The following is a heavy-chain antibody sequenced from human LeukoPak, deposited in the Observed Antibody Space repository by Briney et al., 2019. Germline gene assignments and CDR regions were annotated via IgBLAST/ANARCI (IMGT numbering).Heavy chain of an antibody. CDR2: IIPIFGTA. CDR1: GGTFSSYA. Sequence: SVKVSCKASGGTFSSYAISWVRQAPGQGLEWMGGIIPIFGTANYAQKFQGRVTITTDESTSTAYMELSSLRSEDTAVYYCARPKSSTFVGGAMDVWGKGTTVTASS. J-gene: IGHJ6*03. V-gene: IGHV1-69*05. CDR3: ARPKSSTFVGGAMDV. D-gene: IGHD2-2*01.